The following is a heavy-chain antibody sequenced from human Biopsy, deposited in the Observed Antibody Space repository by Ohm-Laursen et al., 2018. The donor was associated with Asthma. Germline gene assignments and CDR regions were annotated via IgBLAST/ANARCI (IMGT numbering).Heavy chain of an antibody. D-gene: IGHD3-10*01. Sequence: GTLSLTCTVSGGSVSAGSYYWSWIRQPPGKGLEWLGYIYYTGSDNYNPSLKSRVTISVDTSKNQFSLRLNSVTAADTAVYYCARGPNYHGSGRAPIGMDVWGQGTTVTVSS. J-gene: IGHJ6*02. V-gene: IGHV4-61*01. CDR1: GGSVSAGSYY. CDR3: ARGPNYHGSGRAPIGMDV. CDR2: IYYTGSD.